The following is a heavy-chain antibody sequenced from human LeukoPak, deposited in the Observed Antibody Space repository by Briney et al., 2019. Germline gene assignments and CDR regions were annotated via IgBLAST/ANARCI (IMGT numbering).Heavy chain of an antibody. CDR3: ARGLYYFDTSGYLYY. D-gene: IGHD3-22*01. CDR1: GFTVSSNY. V-gene: IGHV3-53*01. J-gene: IGHJ4*02. CDR2: IYSGGST. Sequence: GGSLRLSCAPSGFTVSSNYMSWVRQAPGKGLEWVSAIYSGGSTYYADSVKGRFTISRDNSKNTLYLQMNSLRAEDTAVYYCARGLYYFDTSGYLYYWGQGTLVTVSS.